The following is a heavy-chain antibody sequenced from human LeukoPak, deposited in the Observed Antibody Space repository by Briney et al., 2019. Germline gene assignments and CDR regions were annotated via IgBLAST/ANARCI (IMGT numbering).Heavy chain of an antibody. CDR2: INHSGST. V-gene: IGHV4-34*01. CDR3: ARGGYSYVDY. D-gene: IGHD5-18*01. J-gene: IGHJ4*02. CDR1: GGSFSGYY. Sequence: SETLSLTCAVYGGSFSGYYWSWIRQPPGKGLDWIGEINHSGSTNYNPSLKSRVTISVDTSKNQFSLKLSSVTAADTAVYYCARGGYSYVDYWGQGTLVTVSS.